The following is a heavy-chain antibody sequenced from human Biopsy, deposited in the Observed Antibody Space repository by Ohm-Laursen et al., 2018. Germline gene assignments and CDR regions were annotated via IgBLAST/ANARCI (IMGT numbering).Heavy chain of an antibody. D-gene: IGHD3-22*01. CDR1: GYTFTGYY. Sequence: SVKVSCKASGYTFTGYYIHWVRQAPGQGLEWVGWLNPNNGGTDYAEKFQGRVTMTRDTSINTAYMELTSLRSDDTAVYFCAREIAPWYDSSDYYSFFDYWGQGTLVTVSS. CDR3: AREIAPWYDSSDYYSFFDY. V-gene: IGHV1-2*02. CDR2: LNPNNGGT. J-gene: IGHJ4*02.